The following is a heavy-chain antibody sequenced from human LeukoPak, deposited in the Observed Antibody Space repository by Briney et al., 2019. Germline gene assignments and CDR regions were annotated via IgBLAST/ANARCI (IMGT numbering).Heavy chain of an antibody. Sequence: SETLSLTCAVYGGSFSGYYWSWIRQPPGKGLEWIGEINHSGSTNYNPSLKSRVAISVDTSKNQFSRKLSSVTAADTAVYYCANYCSSSSCHTRRAFDIWGQGTMVTVSS. J-gene: IGHJ3*02. CDR3: ANYCSSSSCHTRRAFDI. CDR1: GGSFSGYY. V-gene: IGHV4-34*01. D-gene: IGHD2-2*02. CDR2: INHSGST.